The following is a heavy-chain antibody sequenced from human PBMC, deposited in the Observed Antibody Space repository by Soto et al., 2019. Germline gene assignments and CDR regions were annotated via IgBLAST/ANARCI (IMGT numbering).Heavy chain of an antibody. V-gene: IGHV4-39*01. J-gene: IGHJ6*02. CDR1: GGSISSSSYY. CDR2: IYYSGST. Sequence: PWETLSLTCTVSGGSISSSSYYWGWIRQPPGKGLEWIGSIYYSGSTYYNPSLKSRVTISVDTSKNQFSLKLSSVTAADTDVYYCAVEFLYGMDVWGQGTTVTVSS. CDR3: AVEFLYGMDV. D-gene: IGHD3-3*01.